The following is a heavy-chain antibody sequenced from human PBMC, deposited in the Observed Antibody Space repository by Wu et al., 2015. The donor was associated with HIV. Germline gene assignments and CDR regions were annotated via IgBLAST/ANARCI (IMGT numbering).Heavy chain of an antibody. J-gene: IGHJ5*02. CDR1: GNTLTDVS. V-gene: IGHV1-69*13. CDR3: ALDFALGYCSGGSCYGAEDWFDP. CDR2: VIPVIGTP. Sequence: QVHLVQSGAEVKKPGASVKVSCKVSGNTLTDVSIHWVRQAPGQGLEWMGGVIPVIGTPNFSQKFQGRVTITSDESTATVYMEMSTLRSEDTAVYYCALDFALGYCSGGSCYGAEDWFDPWGQGTLVTVSS. D-gene: IGHD2-15*01.